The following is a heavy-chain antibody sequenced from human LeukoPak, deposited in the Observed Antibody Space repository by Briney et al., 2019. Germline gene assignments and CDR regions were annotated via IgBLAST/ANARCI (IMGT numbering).Heavy chain of an antibody. V-gene: IGHV3-23*01. CDR1: GFTFSTYA. D-gene: IGHD6-13*01. CDR3: AKPPPDSSTWLFDY. J-gene: IGHJ4*02. Sequence: GGSLRLSCAASGFTFSTYAMSWVRQAPGKGLEWVSTISGNGGSTYYADSVKGRFTISRDNSKNTLYLQMNSLRAEDTAVYYCAKPPPDSSTWLFDYWGQGTLVTVSS. CDR2: ISGNGGST.